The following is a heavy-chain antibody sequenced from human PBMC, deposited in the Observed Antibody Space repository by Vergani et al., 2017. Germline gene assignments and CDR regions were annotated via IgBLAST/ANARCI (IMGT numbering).Heavy chain of an antibody. CDR1: GYSFTSYW. D-gene: IGHD3-16*02. CDR3: ARLMITFGGVIAPNWFDP. Sequence: EVQLVQSGAEVKKPGESLRISCKGSGYSFTSYWISWVRQMPGKGLEWMGRIDPSDSYTNYSPSFQGHVTISADKSISTAYLQWRSLKASDTAMYYCARLMITFGGVIAPNWFDPWGQGTLVTVSS. V-gene: IGHV5-10-1*03. CDR2: IDPSDSYT. J-gene: IGHJ5*02.